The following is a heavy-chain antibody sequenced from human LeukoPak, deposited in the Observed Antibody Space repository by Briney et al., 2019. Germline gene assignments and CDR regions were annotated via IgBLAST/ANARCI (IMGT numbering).Heavy chain of an antibody. Sequence: GGSLRLSCTASGFTFSSYSMNWVRQAPGKGLEWGSYISGSSSTIYYADSVKGRFTISRGNGKNTLYLQMNSLRAEDTAVYYCARGSTYYDSSGQVPFDYWGQGTLVTVSS. CDR3: ARGSTYYDSSGQVPFDY. J-gene: IGHJ4*02. CDR2: ISGSSSTI. CDR1: GFTFSSYS. D-gene: IGHD3-22*01. V-gene: IGHV3-48*01.